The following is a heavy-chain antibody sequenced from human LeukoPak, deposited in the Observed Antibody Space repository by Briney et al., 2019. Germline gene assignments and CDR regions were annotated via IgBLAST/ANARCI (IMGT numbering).Heavy chain of an antibody. CDR3: ARVVVVTSTSHFDL. Sequence: PSETLSLTCTVSGGSISSYYWSWIRQPPGKGLEWIGYIYYSGSTNYNPSLKSRATISVDTSKNQFSLKLSSVTAADTAVYYCARVVVVTSTSHFDLWGRGTLVIVSS. V-gene: IGHV4-59*01. D-gene: IGHD2-15*01. CDR1: GGSISSYY. CDR2: IYYSGST. J-gene: IGHJ2*01.